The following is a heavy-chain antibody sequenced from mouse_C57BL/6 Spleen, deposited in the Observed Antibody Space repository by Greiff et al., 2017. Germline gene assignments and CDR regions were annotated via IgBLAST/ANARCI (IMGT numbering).Heavy chain of an antibody. D-gene: IGHD3-2*02. CDR3: ARQRRLRNFDY. J-gene: IGHJ2*01. CDR1: GYTFTSYW. CDR2: LYPGSGST. Sequence: QVQLQQPGAELVKPGASVTLSCKASGYTFTSYWITWVKQRPGQGLEWIGDLYPGSGSTNYNEKFKSKATLTVDTSSSTAYMQLSSLTSEDSAVYYCARQRRLRNFDYWGQGTTLTVSS. V-gene: IGHV1-55*01.